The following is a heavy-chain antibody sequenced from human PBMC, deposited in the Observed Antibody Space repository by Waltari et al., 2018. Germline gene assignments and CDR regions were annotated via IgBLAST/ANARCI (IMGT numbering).Heavy chain of an antibody. J-gene: IGHJ5*02. D-gene: IGHD4-17*01. CDR3: ARATTWKGFDP. CDR1: GGSISSGSYY. CDR2: IYTSGST. V-gene: IGHV4-61*09. Sequence: QVQLQESGPGLVKPSQTLSLTCTVSGGSISSGSYYWSWIRQPAGKGLEWIGYIYTSGSTYYSPSLKSRVTISVDTSKNQFSLKLSSVTAADTAVYYCARATTWKGFDPWGQGTLVTVSS.